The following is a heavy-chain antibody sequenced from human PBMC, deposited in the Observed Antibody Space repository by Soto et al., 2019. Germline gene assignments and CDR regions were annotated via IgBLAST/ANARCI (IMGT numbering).Heavy chain of an antibody. D-gene: IGHD6-13*01. CDR1: GFTFDDYG. J-gene: IGHJ4*02. CDR3: GAGQYFSDY. V-gene: IGHV3-20*04. CDR2: VNWNAAGI. Sequence: PGGSLRLSCATSGFTFDDYGMSWVRQVPGKGLEWVSGVNWNAAGIGYADSVKGRFTISRDNAKNSLYLQMNSLRAEDTALYYCGAGQYFSDYWGQGTLVTVSS.